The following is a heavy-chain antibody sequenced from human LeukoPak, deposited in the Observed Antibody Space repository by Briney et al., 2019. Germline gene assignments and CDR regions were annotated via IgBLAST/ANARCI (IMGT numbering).Heavy chain of an antibody. V-gene: IGHV4-59*12. CDR3: ARGFDSGQGYYFDY. D-gene: IGHD1-26*01. CDR2: IYYSGST. J-gene: IGHJ4*02. CDR1: GGSISSYY. Sequence: SETLSLTCTVSGGSISSYYWSWIRQPPGKGLEWIGYIYYSGSTNYNPSLKSRVTISVDTSKNQFSLKLSSVTAADTAVYYCARGFDSGQGYYFDYWGQGTLVTVSS.